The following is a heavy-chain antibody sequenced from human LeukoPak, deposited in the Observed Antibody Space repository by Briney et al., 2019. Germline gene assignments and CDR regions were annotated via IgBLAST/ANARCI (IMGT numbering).Heavy chain of an antibody. Sequence: PSETLSLTCAVYGGSFSGYYWSWIRQPPGKGLEWIGEINHSGSTNYNPSLKRRVTISVDTSKNQFSLKLSSVTAADTAVYYCARGPYLQWMLRGYYMDVWGKGTTVTVSS. D-gene: IGHD6-19*01. CDR1: GGSFSGYY. CDR2: INHSGST. CDR3: ARGPYLQWMLRGYYMDV. J-gene: IGHJ6*03. V-gene: IGHV4-34*01.